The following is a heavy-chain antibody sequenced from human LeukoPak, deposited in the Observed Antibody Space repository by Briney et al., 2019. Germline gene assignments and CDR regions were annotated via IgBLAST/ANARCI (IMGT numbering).Heavy chain of an antibody. Sequence: GGSLRLSCAASGFTFSSYSMNWVRQAPGKGLEWVSPISSSSSYIYYADSVKGRFTISRDNAKNSLYLQMNSLRAEDTAVYYCARDGNGYYYYYYMDVWGKGTTVTISS. V-gene: IGHV3-21*01. CDR3: ARDGNGYYYYYYMDV. CDR2: ISSSSSYI. CDR1: GFTFSSYS. D-gene: IGHD4-23*01. J-gene: IGHJ6*03.